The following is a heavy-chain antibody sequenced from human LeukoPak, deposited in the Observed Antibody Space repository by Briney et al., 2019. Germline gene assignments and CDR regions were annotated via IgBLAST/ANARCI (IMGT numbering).Heavy chain of an antibody. CDR3: ARHFSGAAPGLV. CDR1: GGSISSFY. V-gene: IGHV4-59*08. Sequence: SETLSLTCTVSGGSISSFYWSWVRQPPGKGLEWIGYISYSGNTNYNPSLKSRVTISVDTSKNQFSLNLSSVTAADTAVYYCARHFSGAAPGLVWGQGTLVTVSS. D-gene: IGHD6-6*01. J-gene: IGHJ4*02. CDR2: ISYSGNT.